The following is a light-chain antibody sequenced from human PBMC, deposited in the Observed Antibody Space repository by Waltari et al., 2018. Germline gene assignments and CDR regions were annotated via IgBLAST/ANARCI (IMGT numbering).Light chain of an antibody. V-gene: IGLV3-21*02. Sequence: SYELTPPPSVSVAPGQTARLTGAGDKTGSTNGHWYPHKPGQAPVLVVYDDGDRPSGIPERFSGSNSGNTAALTISRVDAGDEAEYYCQVWDSGSNHYVFGTVTKVTVL. CDR1: KTGSTN. J-gene: IGLJ1*01. CDR2: DDG. CDR3: QVWDSGSNHYV.